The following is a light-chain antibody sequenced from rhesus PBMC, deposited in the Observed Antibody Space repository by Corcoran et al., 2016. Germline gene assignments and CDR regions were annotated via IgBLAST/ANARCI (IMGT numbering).Light chain of an antibody. CDR3: QHGYGTPFS. CDR2: KAS. J-gene: IGKJ2*01. V-gene: IGKV1-74*01. Sequence: DIQMTQSPSSLSASVGYRVTITCRASENVNNFLNWYQQKPGKAPKLLNYKASTLQSGVPSRFSGSGSGTDYTFTISSLEPEDIATYYCQHGYGTPFSFSQGTKVEIK. CDR1: ENVNNF.